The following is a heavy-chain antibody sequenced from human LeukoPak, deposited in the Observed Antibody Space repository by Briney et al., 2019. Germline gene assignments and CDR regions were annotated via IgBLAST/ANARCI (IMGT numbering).Heavy chain of an antibody. J-gene: IGHJ4*02. Sequence: KPSETLSLTCTVSGGSISTYYWSWIRQSPGKGLEWIGNLYHSGATYYNPSLKSRVTISVDTSKNQFSLNVSSVTAADTAVYYCARVGRDGYIHVWGQGTLVTVSS. V-gene: IGHV4-59*08. D-gene: IGHD5-24*01. CDR3: ARVGRDGYIHV. CDR1: GGSISTYY. CDR2: LYHSGAT.